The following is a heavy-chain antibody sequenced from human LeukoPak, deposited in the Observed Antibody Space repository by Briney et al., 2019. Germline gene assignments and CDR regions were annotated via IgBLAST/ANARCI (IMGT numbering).Heavy chain of an antibody. J-gene: IGHJ4*02. CDR1: GFTFSNYG. CDR2: LRRDGSDK. D-gene: IGHD5-18*01. V-gene: IGHV3-30*02. CDR3: AKDHSQNFDY. Sequence: GGSLRLSCAASGFTFSNYGMHWIRQAPGKGLEWVAFLRRDGSDKYYADSVKGRFTISRDNSKNTVYLQMNSLRPEDAAVYYCAKDHSQNFDYWGQGTLVTVSS.